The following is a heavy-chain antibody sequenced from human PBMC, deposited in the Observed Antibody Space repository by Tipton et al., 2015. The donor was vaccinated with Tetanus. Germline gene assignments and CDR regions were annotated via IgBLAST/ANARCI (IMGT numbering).Heavy chain of an antibody. Sequence: VQLVQSGGGLVQPGGSLRLSCSASGFTFSNYWMSWVRQAPGKGLEWVANIKKDESEKDYVDSVKGRFTISRDNAKNSLYLQMNSMTVEDTAVYYCARVSTNSGTSWRFDYWGQGTLVTVSS. D-gene: IGHD6-13*01. CDR3: ARVSTNSGTSWRFDY. J-gene: IGHJ4*02. CDR2: IKKDESEK. V-gene: IGHV3-7*01. CDR1: GFTFSNYW.